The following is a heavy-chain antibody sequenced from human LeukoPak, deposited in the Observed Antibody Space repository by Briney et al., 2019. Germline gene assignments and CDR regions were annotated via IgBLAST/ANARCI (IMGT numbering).Heavy chain of an antibody. J-gene: IGHJ4*02. CDR3: ARERQLERLAFGKEGSAFDY. V-gene: IGHV3-21*01. D-gene: IGHD1-1*01. CDR1: GFTLSSYE. CDR2: VDYSGGDT. Sequence: GGSLRLSCIASGFTLSSYEMSWIRQAPGKGLEWVSSVDYSGGDTHYAASVKGRFTISRDNAKNSLYLQMNRLRAEDTAVYYCARERQLERLAFGKEGSAFDYWGQGTLVTVSS.